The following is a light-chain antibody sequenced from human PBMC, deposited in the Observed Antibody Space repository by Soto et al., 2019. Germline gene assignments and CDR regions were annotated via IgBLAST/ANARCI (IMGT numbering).Light chain of an antibody. CDR1: QSVSSSS. CDR3: QQYGSSPYT. CDR2: GAS. Sequence: EIVLTQSPGTLSLSPGERATLSCRASQSVSSSSLAWYQQKPGQAPRLLIYGASSRATGIPDRFSGSGSGTHFTLTISRLEPEDFGVFYCQQYGSSPYTFGQGTKLEIK. V-gene: IGKV3-20*01. J-gene: IGKJ2*01.